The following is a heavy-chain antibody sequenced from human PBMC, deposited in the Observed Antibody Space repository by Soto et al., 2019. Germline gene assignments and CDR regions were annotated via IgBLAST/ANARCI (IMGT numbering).Heavy chain of an antibody. J-gene: IGHJ4*02. Sequence: PGGSLRLSCAASGFTFSSYAMHWVRQAPGKGLEWVAVISYDGSNKYYADSVKGRFTISRDNSKNTLYLQMNSLRAEDTAVYYCARERPRYYYDSSAQHRDYFDYWGQGTLVTVSS. D-gene: IGHD3-22*01. V-gene: IGHV3-30-3*01. CDR2: ISYDGSNK. CDR1: GFTFSSYA. CDR3: ARERPRYYYDSSAQHRDYFDY.